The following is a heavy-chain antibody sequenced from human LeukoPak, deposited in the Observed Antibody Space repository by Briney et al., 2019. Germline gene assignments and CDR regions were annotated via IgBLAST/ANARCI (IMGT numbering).Heavy chain of an antibody. J-gene: IGHJ4*02. D-gene: IGHD1-26*01. CDR1: GFTFSSYE. Sequence: QSGGSLRLSCAASGFTFSSYEMNWVRQAPGKGLEWVSYISSSGSTIYYADSVRGRFIISRDSSKNTLYLQMNSLRVEDTAVYYCAKGGAQVGGQGTLVTVSS. V-gene: IGHV3-48*03. CDR2: ISSSGSTI. CDR3: AKGGAQV.